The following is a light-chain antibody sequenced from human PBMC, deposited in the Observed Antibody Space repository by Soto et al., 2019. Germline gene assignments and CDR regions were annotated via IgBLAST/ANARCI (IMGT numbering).Light chain of an antibody. CDR1: QSVSSY. J-gene: IGKJ3*01. CDR2: DAS. CDR3: QQRSNWRFT. V-gene: IGKV3-11*01. Sequence: EIVLTQSPATLSLSPGERATLSCRASQSVSSYLAWYQQKPGQAPRLLIYDASNRATGIPARFSGSGSGTDFTLTFSSLEPEDFTVYYCQQRSNWRFTFGPGTKVDIK.